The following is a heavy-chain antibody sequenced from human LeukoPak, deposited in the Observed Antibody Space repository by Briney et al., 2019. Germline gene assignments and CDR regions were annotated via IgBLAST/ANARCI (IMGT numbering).Heavy chain of an antibody. CDR2: IYYSGST. Sequence: SETLSLTCTVSGGSISSSSYSWGWIRQPPGKGLEWIGTIYYSGSTYYNPSLKSRVTISVDTSKNQFSLKLSSVTAADTAVYYCARGPYCGGDCLSDAFDIWGQGTMVTVSS. J-gene: IGHJ3*02. D-gene: IGHD2-21*02. CDR1: GGSISSSSYS. CDR3: ARGPYCGGDCLSDAFDI. V-gene: IGHV4-39*07.